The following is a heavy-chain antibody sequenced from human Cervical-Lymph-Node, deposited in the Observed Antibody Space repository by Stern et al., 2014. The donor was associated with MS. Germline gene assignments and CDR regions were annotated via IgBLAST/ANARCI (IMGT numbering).Heavy chain of an antibody. V-gene: IGHV1-8*01. D-gene: IGHD1-26*01. CDR3: ARGRELLSLDY. Sequence: VQLVGSGAEVKKPGASVKVSCKASGYTFTSYDINWVRQGTGQGLEWMGWMNPYSGNAVYAQKFQGRVTMTRDTSTSTAYLELTSLRSEDTAVFYCARGRELLSLDYWGQGTLVTVSS. CDR2: MNPYSGNA. CDR1: GYTFTSYD. J-gene: IGHJ4*02.